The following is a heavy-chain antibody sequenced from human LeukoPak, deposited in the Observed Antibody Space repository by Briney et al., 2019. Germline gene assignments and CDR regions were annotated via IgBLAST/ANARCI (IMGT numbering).Heavy chain of an antibody. CDR2: IYYSGST. J-gene: IGHJ4*02. CDR1: GGSISSYY. V-gene: IGHV4-59*01. CDR3: ARGPVGPTIPFDY. Sequence: SETLSLTCTVSGGSISSYYWSWIRQPPGEGLEWIGYIYYSGSTNYNPSLKSRVTMSVDTSKNQFSLKLSSVTAADTAVYYCARGPVGPTIPFDYGGRGPLVTVS. D-gene: IGHD1-26*01.